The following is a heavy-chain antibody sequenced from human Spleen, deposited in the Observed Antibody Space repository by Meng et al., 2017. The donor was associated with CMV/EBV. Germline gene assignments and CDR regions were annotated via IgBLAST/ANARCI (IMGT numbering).Heavy chain of an antibody. D-gene: IGHD3-3*01. CDR3: ASFLEMGWSGFRSSYGMDV. Sequence: GESLKISCAASGFTFSSYGMHWVRQAPGKGLEWVAFIRYDGSNKYYADSVKGRFTISRDNSKNTLYLQMNSLRAEDTAVYYCASFLEMGWSGFRSSYGMDVWGQGTTVTVSS. CDR2: IRYDGSNK. J-gene: IGHJ6*02. V-gene: IGHV3-30*02. CDR1: GFTFSSYG.